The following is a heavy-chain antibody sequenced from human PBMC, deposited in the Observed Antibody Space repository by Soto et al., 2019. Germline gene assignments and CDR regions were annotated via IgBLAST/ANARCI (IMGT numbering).Heavy chain of an antibody. D-gene: IGHD2-21*01. CDR3: ARGIGPSFYFDY. CDR1: GFTFSTSW. V-gene: IGHV3-7*01. CDR2: IKQDGSEK. Sequence: EVQLVESGGGLVQPGGSLRLSCAASGFTFSTSWMTWVSQAPGKGLEWVANIKQDGSEKYHVDSVKGRFTISRDNAKNSLYLQMNSLRAEDTAVYYCARGIGPSFYFDYWGQGTLVTVSS. J-gene: IGHJ4*02.